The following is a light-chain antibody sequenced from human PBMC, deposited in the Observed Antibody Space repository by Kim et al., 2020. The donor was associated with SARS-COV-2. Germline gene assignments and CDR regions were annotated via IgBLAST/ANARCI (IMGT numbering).Light chain of an antibody. J-gene: IGKJ4*01. V-gene: IGKV3-20*01. Sequence: EIVLTQSPGTLSLSPGERATLSCRPSQSVSRYLAWYQQKPGQAPRLLIYSISTRATGIPDRFTGSGSGTDFTLTISRLEPEDFAMYYCQQYGSAPLNFGGGIKVDIK. CDR2: SIS. CDR1: QSVSRY. CDR3: QQYGSAPLN.